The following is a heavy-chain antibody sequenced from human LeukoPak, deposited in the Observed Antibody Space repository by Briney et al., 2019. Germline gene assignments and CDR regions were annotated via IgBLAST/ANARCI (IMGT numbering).Heavy chain of an antibody. CDR2: INTDGGT. Sequence: GGSLRLSCAASGFTFSTYWMYWVRQAPGKGLVWVSRINTDGGTSYADSVKGRFTISRDNAKNTLYLQRNSLRVEDTAVYYCARVAGGQSGNYWWGQGTLVTVSS. V-gene: IGHV3-74*01. CDR3: ARVAGGQSGNYW. J-gene: IGHJ4*02. D-gene: IGHD1-26*01. CDR1: GFTFSTYW.